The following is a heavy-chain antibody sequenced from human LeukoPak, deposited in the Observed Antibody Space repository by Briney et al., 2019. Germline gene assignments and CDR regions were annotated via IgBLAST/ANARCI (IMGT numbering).Heavy chain of an antibody. J-gene: IGHJ4*02. CDR2: TSDSGSST. Sequence: GGSLRFSCAASGLTFSSYGMSWVRQAPGKGLEWVSATSDSGSSTYYADSVKGRFTISRDNSKNTLYLQMNSLRAEDTAVYYCARDLLHYFDYWGQGTLVTVSS. CDR3: ARDLLHYFDY. D-gene: IGHD2-15*01. V-gene: IGHV3-23*01. CDR1: GLTFSSYG.